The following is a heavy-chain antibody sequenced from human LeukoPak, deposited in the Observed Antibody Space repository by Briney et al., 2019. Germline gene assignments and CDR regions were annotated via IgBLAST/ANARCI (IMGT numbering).Heavy chain of an antibody. CDR1: GGTFSSYA. CDR3: ATDVDTAMAEDY. D-gene: IGHD5-18*01. J-gene: IGHJ4*02. CDR2: IIPILGIA. Sequence: ASVKVSCKASGGTFSSYAISWVRQAPGQGLEWMGRIIPILGIANYAQKFQGRVTMTEDTSTDTAYMELSSLRSEDTAVYYCATDVDTAMAEDYWGQGTLVTVSS. V-gene: IGHV1-69*04.